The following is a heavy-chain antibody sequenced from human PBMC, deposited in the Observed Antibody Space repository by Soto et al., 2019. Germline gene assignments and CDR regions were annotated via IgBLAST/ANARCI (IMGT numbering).Heavy chain of an antibody. CDR2: ISDSGGTS. J-gene: IGHJ4*02. V-gene: IGHV3-23*04. D-gene: IGHD1-26*01. Sequence: EVQLVDSGGGLVQPGGSLRLSCAASGFIFSNYVMSWFRQTPGKGLEWVSSISDSGGTSYYADYVKGRFTISRDNSKNTLYLQMNSLRAEDTAIYYCAKRPRALLTFDYWGQGTLVTVAS. CDR3: AKRPRALLTFDY. CDR1: GFIFSNYV.